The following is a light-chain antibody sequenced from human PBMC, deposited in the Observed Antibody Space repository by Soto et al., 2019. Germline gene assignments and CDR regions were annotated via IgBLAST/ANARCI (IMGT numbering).Light chain of an antibody. Sequence: EIVVTQSPATLSVSTGERATLSCRASESISNYLSWYQQTPGQAPRLLIRDASNRATGVPARFSGSGSGTDFTLTISSLEPEDFALYHCQHRSKFGQGTRLEIK. J-gene: IGKJ5*01. CDR3: QHRSK. CDR1: ESISNY. V-gene: IGKV3-11*01. CDR2: DAS.